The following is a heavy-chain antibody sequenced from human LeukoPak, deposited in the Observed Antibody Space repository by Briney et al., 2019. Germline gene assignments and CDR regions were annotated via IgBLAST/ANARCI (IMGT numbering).Heavy chain of an antibody. J-gene: IGHJ4*02. D-gene: IGHD6-19*01. Sequence: PSETLSLTCTVSGGSISSYYWSWLRQPPGKGLEWIGYIYYSGSTNYNPSLKSRVTISVDTSKNQFSLKLSSVTAADTAVYYCAREEIAVAGTTAGFDYWGQGTLVTVSS. CDR1: GGSISSYY. V-gene: IGHV4-59*01. CDR2: IYYSGST. CDR3: AREEIAVAGTTAGFDY.